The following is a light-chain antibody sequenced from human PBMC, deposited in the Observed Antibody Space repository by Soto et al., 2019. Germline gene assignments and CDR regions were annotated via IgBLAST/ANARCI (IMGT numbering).Light chain of an antibody. V-gene: IGLV2-14*03. J-gene: IGLJ2*01. CDR2: DVN. CDR3: TSWTTSTTMI. CDR1: SSDIGAYNF. Sequence: QSALTQPASVSGSPGQSITISCTGTSSDIGAYNFVSWYQQHPGKAPKLMLYDVNIRPSGVSNRFSGSKSGNTASLTISGLQAKDEADYYCTSWTTSTTMIFGGGTKRTVL.